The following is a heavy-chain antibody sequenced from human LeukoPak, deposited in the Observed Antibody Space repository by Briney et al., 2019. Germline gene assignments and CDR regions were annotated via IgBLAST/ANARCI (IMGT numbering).Heavy chain of an antibody. J-gene: IGHJ4*02. D-gene: IGHD5-24*01. CDR2: VSGSGGST. Sequence: GGSLRLSCAASGFTFSSYAMSWVRQAPGKGLEWVSAVSGSGGSTYYADSVKGRFTISRDKSKNTVYLQMNSLRAEDTAVYYCVKRRATIISLDQWGQGTLVTVSS. V-gene: IGHV3-23*01. CDR1: GFTFSSYA. CDR3: VKRRATIISLDQ.